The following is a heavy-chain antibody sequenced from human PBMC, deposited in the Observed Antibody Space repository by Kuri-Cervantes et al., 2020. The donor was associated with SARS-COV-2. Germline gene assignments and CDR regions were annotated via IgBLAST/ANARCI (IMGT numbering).Heavy chain of an antibody. CDR2: IKHDGSEK. Sequence: GGSLRLSCEASGFTFSSYWMSWVRQAPGKGLEWVANIKHDGSEKYYVDSVKGRFTISRDNAKNSLYLQMNSLRAEDTAVYYCARDHAGSGDCLGYWGQETLVTVYS. D-gene: IGHD2-21*02. V-gene: IGHV3-7*01. CDR3: ARDHAGSGDCLGY. J-gene: IGHJ4*02. CDR1: GFTFSSYW.